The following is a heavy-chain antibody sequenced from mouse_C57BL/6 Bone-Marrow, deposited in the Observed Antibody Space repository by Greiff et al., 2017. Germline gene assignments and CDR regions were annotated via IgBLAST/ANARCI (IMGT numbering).Heavy chain of an antibody. D-gene: IGHD1-1*01. CDR3: TTYYVARDY. V-gene: IGHV14-4*01. CDR1: GFNITDDY. CDR2: IDPENGDT. J-gene: IGHJ4*01. Sequence: VQLQQSGAELVRPGASVKLSCTASGFNITDDYMHWVKQRPEQGLEWIGWIDPENGDTEYASKFQGKATITADTSSNTAYLQLSSLTSEDTAVYYCTTYYVARDYWGQGTSVTVSS.